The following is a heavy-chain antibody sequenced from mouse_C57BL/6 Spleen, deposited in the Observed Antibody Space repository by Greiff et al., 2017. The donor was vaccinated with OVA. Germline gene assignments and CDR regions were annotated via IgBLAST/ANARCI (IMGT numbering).Heavy chain of an antibody. D-gene: IGHD1-1*01. J-gene: IGHJ2*01. V-gene: IGHV1-5*01. CDR2: IYPGNSDT. CDR3: TPTVVADYFDY. CDR1: GYTFTSYW. Sequence: EVQLQQSGTVLARPGASVKMSCKTSGYTFTSYWMHWVKQRPGQGLEWIGAIYPGNSDTSYNQKFKGKAKLTAVTSASTAYMELSSLTNEDSAVYYCTPTVVADYFDYWGQGTTLTVSS.